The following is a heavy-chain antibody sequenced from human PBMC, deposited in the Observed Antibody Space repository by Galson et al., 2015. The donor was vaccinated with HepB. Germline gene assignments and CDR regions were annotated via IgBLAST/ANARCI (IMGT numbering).Heavy chain of an antibody. Sequence: SLRLSCAASGFTFSNYAMHWVRQAPGKGLEWVAVIWYDGSNKDYADSVKGRFTISRDNSKKMLYLQMNSPRAEDTALYYCARVGGGYGTLEYFFDSWGQGTLVTVSS. V-gene: IGHV3-33*01. D-gene: IGHD5-18*01. CDR3: ARVGGGYGTLEYFFDS. CDR2: IWYDGSNK. J-gene: IGHJ4*02. CDR1: GFTFSNYA.